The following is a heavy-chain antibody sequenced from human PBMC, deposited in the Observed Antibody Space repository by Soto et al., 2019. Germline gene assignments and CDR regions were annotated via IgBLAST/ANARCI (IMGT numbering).Heavy chain of an antibody. CDR1: GFTFSSYA. CDR2: ISGSGGST. V-gene: IGHV3-23*01. J-gene: IGHJ4*02. D-gene: IGHD4-17*01. CDR3: AKDSGAYGYFDY. Sequence: PGGSLRLSCAASGFTFSSYAMSWVRQAPGKGLEWVSAISGSGGSTYYADSVRGRFTISRDNSKNTLYLQMNSLRAEDTAVYYCAKDSGAYGYFDYWGQGALVTVSS.